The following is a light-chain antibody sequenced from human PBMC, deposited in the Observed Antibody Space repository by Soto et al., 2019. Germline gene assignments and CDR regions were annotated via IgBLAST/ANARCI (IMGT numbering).Light chain of an antibody. CDR1: QSVSSN. CDR2: GES. V-gene: IGKV3-15*01. Sequence: DIVLTESGGSLALSAGRRANISCRASQSVSSNLAWYQQKTGQAHRLLIYGESTRATGIQARFSGSGSGTDFTLTIRSLHSEELAVYYCQQYNNWPKTVGQGTKLDIK. CDR3: QQYNNWPKT. J-gene: IGKJ1*01.